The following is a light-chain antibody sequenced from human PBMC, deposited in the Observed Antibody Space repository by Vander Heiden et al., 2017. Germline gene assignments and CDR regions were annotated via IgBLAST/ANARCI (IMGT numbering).Light chain of an antibody. CDR3: QQYHHWPPS. J-gene: IGKJ3*01. Sequence: LLLTQSPATLSVSPGERATLSCRASESIRNYLAWYQQNAGQAPRLLISDASTRAPGVAARFSGNGSGTEFTLTISSLQSQDFALYYCQQYHHWPPSFGPGTTVDTK. CDR1: ESIRNY. CDR2: DAS. V-gene: IGKV3-15*01.